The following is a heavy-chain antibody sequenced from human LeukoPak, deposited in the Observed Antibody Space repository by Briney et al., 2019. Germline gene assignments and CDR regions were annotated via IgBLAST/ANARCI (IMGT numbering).Heavy chain of an antibody. V-gene: IGHV3-21*01. CDR2: ISSSSSYI. J-gene: IGHJ4*02. CDR1: GFTFSSYS. Sequence: GGSLRLSCAASGFTFSSYSMNWVRQAPGKGLEWVSSISSSSSYIYYADSVKGRFTISRDNAKNSLYLQMNSLRAEDTAVYYCARDPDIQHYFDYWGQGTLVTVSS. CDR3: ARDPDIQHYFDY. D-gene: IGHD3-9*01.